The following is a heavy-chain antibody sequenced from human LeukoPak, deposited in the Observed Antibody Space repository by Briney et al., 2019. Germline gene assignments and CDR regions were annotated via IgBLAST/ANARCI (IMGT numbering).Heavy chain of an antibody. CDR2: ISAYNGNT. CDR3: ARLGGGIQLRKAKDY. Sequence: AASVKVSCRASGGTFSSYAISWVRQAPGQGLEWMGWISAYNGNTNYAQKLQGRVTMTTDTSTSTAYMELRSLRSDDTAVYYCARLGGGIQLRKAKDYWGQGTLVTVSS. D-gene: IGHD5-18*01. CDR1: GGTFSSYA. V-gene: IGHV1-18*01. J-gene: IGHJ4*02.